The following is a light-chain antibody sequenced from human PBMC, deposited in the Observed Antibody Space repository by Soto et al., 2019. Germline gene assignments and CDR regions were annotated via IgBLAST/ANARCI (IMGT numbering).Light chain of an antibody. V-gene: IGKV1-39*01. Sequence: DIQMTQSPSSLSASVGDRVTITCRASQSISSYLNWYQQKPGKAPKLLIYAASSLQSGVPSRFSGSGSGTDFTLTISSLQPEDFATYYCQQSYNTLFTFGPGTKVAIK. CDR3: QQSYNTLFT. CDR1: QSISSY. J-gene: IGKJ3*01. CDR2: AAS.